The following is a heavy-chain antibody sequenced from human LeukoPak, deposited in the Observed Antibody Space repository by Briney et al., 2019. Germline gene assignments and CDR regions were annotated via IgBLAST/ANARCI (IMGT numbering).Heavy chain of an antibody. J-gene: IGHJ4*02. V-gene: IGHV4-30-4*08. CDR1: GGSISSGDYY. CDR2: IYYSGST. Sequence: PSETLSLTCTVSGGSISSGDYYWSWIRQPPGKGLEWIGYIYYSGSTYYNPSLKSRVTISVDTSKNQFSLKLSSVTAADTAVYYCASSCGTSCYNFDYWGQGTLVTVSS. CDR3: ASSCGTSCYNFDY. D-gene: IGHD2-2*02.